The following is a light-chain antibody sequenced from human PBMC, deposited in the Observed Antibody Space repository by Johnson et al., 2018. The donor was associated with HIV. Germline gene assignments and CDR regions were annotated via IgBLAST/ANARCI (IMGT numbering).Light chain of an antibody. J-gene: IGLJ1*01. CDR1: SSNIGNNY. CDR3: GTWDGSLSAVL. Sequence: QSVLTQPPSVSAAPGQKVTISCSGSSSNIGNNYVSWYQQLPGTAPKLLIYENNKRPSGIPDRFSGSKSGTSATLGITRLQTGDEADYYCGTWDGSLSAVLFGTGTKVTVL. V-gene: IGLV1-51*02. CDR2: ENN.